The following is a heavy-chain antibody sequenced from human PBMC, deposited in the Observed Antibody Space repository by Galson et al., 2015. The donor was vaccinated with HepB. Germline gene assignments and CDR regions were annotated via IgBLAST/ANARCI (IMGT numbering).Heavy chain of an antibody. CDR2: IDPSDSYT. Sequence: QSGAEVKKPGESLRISCKGSGYSFTSYWISWVRQMPGKGLEWMGRIDPSDSYTNYSPSFQGHVTISADKSISTAYLQWSSLKASDTAMYYCARRPGFGEFQNGMDVWGQGTTVTVSS. CDR3: ARRPGFGEFQNGMDV. CDR1: GYSFTSYW. V-gene: IGHV5-10-1*01. J-gene: IGHJ6*02. D-gene: IGHD3-10*01.